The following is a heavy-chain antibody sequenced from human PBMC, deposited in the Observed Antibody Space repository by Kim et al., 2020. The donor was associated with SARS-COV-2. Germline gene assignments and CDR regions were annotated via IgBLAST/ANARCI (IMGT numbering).Heavy chain of an antibody. CDR2: ISAT. V-gene: IGHV3-72*01. CDR3: VRGFRSMDV. J-gene: IGHJ6*02. Sequence: ISATHSAGAVKGRFTSSRDDSRNSLYRQMNSLKTEDTAVYYCVRGFRSMDVWGQGTTVTVSS.